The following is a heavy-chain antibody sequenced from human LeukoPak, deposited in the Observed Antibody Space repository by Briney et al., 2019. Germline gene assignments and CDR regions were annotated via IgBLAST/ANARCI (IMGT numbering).Heavy chain of an antibody. D-gene: IGHD1-26*01. J-gene: IGHJ4*02. Sequence: GGSLRLSCTASGFTFGDYAMSWFRQAPGKGLEWIGFIRSKAYGGTTEYAASVKGRFTISRDDSKSIAYLQMNSLKTEDTAVYHCTRSGSYFYFDYWGQGTLVTVSS. CDR1: GFTFGDYA. CDR2: IRSKAYGGTT. CDR3: TRSGSYFYFDY. V-gene: IGHV3-49*03.